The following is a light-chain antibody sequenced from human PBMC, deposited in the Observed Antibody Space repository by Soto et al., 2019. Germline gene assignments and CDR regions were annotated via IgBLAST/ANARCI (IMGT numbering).Light chain of an antibody. V-gene: IGKV1-39*01. J-gene: IGKJ5*01. CDR3: PHSTSFPLP. CDR1: QSISNF. Sequence: DVQMTQSQSSLSASVGDRVTITCRASQSISNFLNWYQQKPGKAPKLLIQAASSLQSGVPSRFSGSRSGTDFTLTISSLQPEDFAPYYCPHSTSFPLPFAQGTRLDIK. CDR2: AAS.